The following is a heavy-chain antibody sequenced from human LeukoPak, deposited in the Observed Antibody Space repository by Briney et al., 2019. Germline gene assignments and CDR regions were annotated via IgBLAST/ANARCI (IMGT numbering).Heavy chain of an antibody. CDR3: AKTTVTTCIDY. Sequence: PGGSLRLSCAASGFTFSSYSMNWVRQAPGKGLEWVSAISGSDGSTYYADSVKGRFTIFRDNSKNTLYLQMNSLRAEDTAVYYCAKTTVTTCIDYWGQGTLVTVSS. D-gene: IGHD4-17*01. CDR1: GFTFSSYS. CDR2: ISGSDGST. J-gene: IGHJ4*02. V-gene: IGHV3-23*01.